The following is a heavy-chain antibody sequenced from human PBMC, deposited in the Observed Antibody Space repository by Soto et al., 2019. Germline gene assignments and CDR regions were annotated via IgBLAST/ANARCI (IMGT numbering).Heavy chain of an antibody. CDR1: GGSFSGYY. CDR2: INHSGST. CDR3: ARGNEGSPYYYYYMDF. V-gene: IGHV4-34*01. J-gene: IGHJ6*03. Sequence: SETLSLTCAVYGGSFSGYYWSWIRQPPGKGLEWIGEINHSGSTNYNPSLKSRVTISVDTSKNQLSLKLSSVTAADTAVYYCARGNEGSPYYYYYMDFWGKGTTVTVSS.